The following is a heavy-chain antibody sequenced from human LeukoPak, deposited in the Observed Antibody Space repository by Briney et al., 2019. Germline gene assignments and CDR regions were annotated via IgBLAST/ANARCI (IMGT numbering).Heavy chain of an antibody. Sequence: PGGAVRLSCAASGFTFSSYAMSWVRQAPGKGLEWVSSITCSSASTYYADSVKGRFTISRDNSKNTLYLQMNSLRAEDTAVYFCAKLDYYDTHWGQGTLVTASS. V-gene: IGHV3-23*01. CDR3: AKLDYYDTH. J-gene: IGHJ4*02. D-gene: IGHD3-22*01. CDR2: ITCSSAST. CDR1: GFTFSSYA.